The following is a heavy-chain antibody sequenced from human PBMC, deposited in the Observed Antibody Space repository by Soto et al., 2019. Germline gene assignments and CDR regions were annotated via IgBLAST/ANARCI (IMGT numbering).Heavy chain of an antibody. CDR3: ARQEYQFDSYSFGY. J-gene: IGHJ4*02. V-gene: IGHV5-51*01. D-gene: IGHD3-10*01. CDR2: IYPGDSDT. Sequence: GESLKISCKASGYSFTTYWIGWVRQMPGKGLEWMGIIYPGDSDTRFSPSFQGQVTISVDKSIHTAYLQWSSLKASDSAMYYCARQEYQFDSYSFGYWGQGTMVTVYS. CDR1: GYSFTTYW.